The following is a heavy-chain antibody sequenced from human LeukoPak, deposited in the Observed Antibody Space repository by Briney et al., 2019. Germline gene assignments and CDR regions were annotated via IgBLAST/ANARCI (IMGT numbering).Heavy chain of an antibody. Sequence: GASVKVSCKASANTFTTYHLHWVRQAPGQGLEWMGIIRSGGDGIEYAQKFQGRVTMTRNTSISTAYMELSSLRSEDTAVYYCARGGGPGTWFDPWGQGTLVTVSS. D-gene: IGHD1-1*01. V-gene: IGHV1-46*01. CDR2: IRSGGDGI. CDR1: ANTFTTYH. CDR3: ARGGGPGTWFDP. J-gene: IGHJ5*02.